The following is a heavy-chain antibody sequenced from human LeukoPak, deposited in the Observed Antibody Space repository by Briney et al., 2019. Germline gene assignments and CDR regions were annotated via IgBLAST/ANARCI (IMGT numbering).Heavy chain of an antibody. J-gene: IGHJ4*02. V-gene: IGHV4-39*01. Sequence: NPSETLSLTCTVSGGSISSSSYYWGWIRQPPGKGLEWIGSIYYSGSTYYNPSLKSRVTISVDTSKNQFSLKLSSVTAADTAVYYCARGTGTGNFDYWGQGTLVTVPS. D-gene: IGHD7-27*01. CDR2: IYYSGST. CDR3: ARGTGTGNFDY. CDR1: GGSISSSSYY.